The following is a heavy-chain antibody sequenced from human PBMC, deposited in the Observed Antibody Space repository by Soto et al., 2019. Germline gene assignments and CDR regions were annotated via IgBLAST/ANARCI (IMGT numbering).Heavy chain of an antibody. V-gene: IGHV3-7*01. Sequence: GGSLRLSCAASGFTFSSYWMSWVRQAPGKGLEWVANIKQDGSEKYYVDSVKGRFTISRDNAKNSLYLQMNSLRAEDTAVYYCAKAAKDFWSGYYFLFADGMDVWVHGTTVTVSS. CDR3: AKAAKDFWSGYYFLFADGMDV. D-gene: IGHD3-3*01. CDR1: GFTFSSYW. CDR2: IKQDGSEK. J-gene: IGHJ6*02.